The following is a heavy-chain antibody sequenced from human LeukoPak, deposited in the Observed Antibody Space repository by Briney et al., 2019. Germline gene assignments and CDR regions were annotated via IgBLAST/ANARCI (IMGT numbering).Heavy chain of an antibody. CDR3: AKGRGSSGNEPMS. J-gene: IGHJ4*02. Sequence: GGSLRLSCAASGFTFHNYAMSWVRQAPGKGLEWVSTISGSGGNTYYADSVKGRFTISRDNSKDTLYLQMNSLRAEDTAVYYCAKGRGSSGNEPMSWGQGTLVTVSS. D-gene: IGHD3-10*01. CDR1: GFTFHNYA. V-gene: IGHV3-23*01. CDR2: ISGSGGNT.